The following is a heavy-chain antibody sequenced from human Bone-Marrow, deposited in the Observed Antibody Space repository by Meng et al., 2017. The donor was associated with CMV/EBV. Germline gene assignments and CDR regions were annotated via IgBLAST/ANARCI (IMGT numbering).Heavy chain of an antibody. D-gene: IGHD2-21*01. CDR3: AKPPQGVIAIQYYYYYGMDV. CDR1: GFTFSSYA. V-gene: IGHV3-30*04. CDR2: ISYDGSNK. J-gene: IGHJ6*01. Sequence: GESRKTSCPASGFTFSSYAMHWVRQAPGKGLEWVAVISYDGSNKYYADSVKGRFTISRDNSKNTLYLQMNSLRAEDTAVYYCAKPPQGVIAIQYYYYYGMDVWGQGTTVTVSS.